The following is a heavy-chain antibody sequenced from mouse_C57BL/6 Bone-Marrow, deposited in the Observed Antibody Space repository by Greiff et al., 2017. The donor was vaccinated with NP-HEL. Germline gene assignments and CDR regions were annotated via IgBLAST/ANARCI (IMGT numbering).Heavy chain of an antibody. Sequence: VQLQQSGAELVRPGASVKLSCTASGFNIKDDYMHWVKQRPEQGLEWIGWIDPENGDTEYASKFQGKATITADTSSNTAYLQLSSLTSEDTADYYCTTYSYGSRGDYWGQGTTLTVAS. J-gene: IGHJ2*01. D-gene: IGHD1-1*01. CDR1: GFNIKDDY. V-gene: IGHV14-4*01. CDR2: IDPENGDT. CDR3: TTYSYGSRGDY.